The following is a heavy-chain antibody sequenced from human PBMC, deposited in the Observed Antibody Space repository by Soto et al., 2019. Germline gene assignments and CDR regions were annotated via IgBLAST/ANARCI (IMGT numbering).Heavy chain of an antibody. J-gene: IGHJ4*02. CDR1: GFTFSGYA. D-gene: IGHD3-22*01. CDR2: ISGSGGST. CDR3: AKAPPYYYDSSGSQYYFDY. V-gene: IGHV3-23*01. Sequence: GPMSHSCAASGFTFSGYAMSWVSQAPGKGLEWVSAISGSGGSTYYADSVKGRFTISRDNSKNTLYLQMNSLRAEDTAVYYCAKAPPYYYDSSGSQYYFDYWGQGTLVYVSS.